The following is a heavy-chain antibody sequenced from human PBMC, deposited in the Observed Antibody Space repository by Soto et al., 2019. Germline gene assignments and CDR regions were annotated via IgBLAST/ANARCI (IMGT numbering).Heavy chain of an antibody. CDR1: GFSFSTYA. D-gene: IGHD6-19*01. Sequence: PGGCLRLSCAASGFSFSTYAMSWVRQAPGKGLEWVSAICSSGGCPYYAESVKGRFTISRDNSKNTLYLQLNSLRAEDTAIYYCASGVAHGSGWNTLGDWGQGTLVPV. J-gene: IGHJ4*02. V-gene: IGHV3-23*01. CDR2: ICSSGGCP. CDR3: ASGVAHGSGWNTLGD.